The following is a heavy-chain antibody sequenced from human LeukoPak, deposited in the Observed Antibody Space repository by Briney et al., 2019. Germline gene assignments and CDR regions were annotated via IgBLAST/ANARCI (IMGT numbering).Heavy chain of an antibody. V-gene: IGHV3-21*01. J-gene: IGHJ6*03. CDR2: ISSSSSYI. Sequence: PGGSLRLSCAASGFTFSSYSMNWVRQAPGKGLEWVSSISSSSSYIYYADSVKGRFTISRDNAKNSLYLQMNSLRAEDTAVYYCARSLAPDFWSLYYYYYYMDVWGKGTTVTVSS. D-gene: IGHD3-3*01. CDR1: GFTFSSYS. CDR3: ARSLAPDFWSLYYYYYYMDV.